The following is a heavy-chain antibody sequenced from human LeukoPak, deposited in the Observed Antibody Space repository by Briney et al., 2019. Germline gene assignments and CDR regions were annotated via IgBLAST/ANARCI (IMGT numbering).Heavy chain of an antibody. Sequence: GGSLRLSCAASGFTSASYSMNWVRQAPGKGLEWVSSISGDSTYIYNAGSVKGRFTISRDNAQASLYLQMISLRADDTAVYYCARVSGRLERQSDLDYWGQGTLVIVSS. CDR3: ARVSGRLERQSDLDY. J-gene: IGHJ4*02. D-gene: IGHD1-1*01. CDR1: GFTSASYS. CDR2: ISGDSTYI. V-gene: IGHV3-21*01.